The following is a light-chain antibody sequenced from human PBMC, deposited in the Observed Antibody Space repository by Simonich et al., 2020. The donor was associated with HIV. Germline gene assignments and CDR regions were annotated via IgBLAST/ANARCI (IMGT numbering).Light chain of an antibody. Sequence: DIVMTQSPDSLAVSLGERATINCKSSQTVLYSSNNKNYLAWYQQKPGQPPNLLIYWASTRESGVPDLFNGSGSETDFTLTISSLQAEDVAVYYCQQYYITPHTFGQGTKVEIK. V-gene: IGKV4-1*01. CDR3: QQYYITPHT. J-gene: IGKJ1*01. CDR1: QTVLYSSNNKNY. CDR2: WAS.